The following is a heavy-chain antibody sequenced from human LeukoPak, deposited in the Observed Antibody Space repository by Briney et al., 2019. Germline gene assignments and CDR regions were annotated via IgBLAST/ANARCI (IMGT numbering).Heavy chain of an antibody. CDR2: ISGSGSTI. CDR1: GFTFSDYY. J-gene: IGHJ6*03. V-gene: IGHV3-11*04. CDR3: ARGRGGYYYSSGSYYYYMDV. Sequence: GGSLRLSCAASGFTFSDYYMTWIRQAPGKGLEWVSYISGSGSTIYYADSVKGRFTISRDNAKNSLYLQMNSLRAEDTAVYYCARGRGGYYYSSGSYYYYMDVWGKGTTVTVSS. D-gene: IGHD3-10*01.